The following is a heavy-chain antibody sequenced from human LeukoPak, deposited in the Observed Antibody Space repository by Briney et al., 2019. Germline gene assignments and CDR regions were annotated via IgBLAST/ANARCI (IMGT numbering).Heavy chain of an antibody. CDR1: GFTFSSYS. Sequence: KPGGSLRLSCAASGFTFSSYSMNWVRQAPGKGLEWVSSINGGSSYKYYANSVKGRFTISRDNAKNSLYLQMNSLRAEDTAVYYCAREGSGSYFDYWGQGTLVTVSS. CDR2: INGGSSYK. D-gene: IGHD1-26*01. J-gene: IGHJ4*02. CDR3: AREGSGSYFDY. V-gene: IGHV3-21*01.